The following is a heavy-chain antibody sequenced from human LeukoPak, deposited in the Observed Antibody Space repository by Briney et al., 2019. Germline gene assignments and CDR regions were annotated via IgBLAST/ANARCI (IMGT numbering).Heavy chain of an antibody. D-gene: IGHD5-12*01. Sequence: GASVKVSCKVSGYTLTELSMHWVRQAPGKGLEWMGGFDPEDGETIYAQKFQGRVTMTEDTSTDTAYMERSSLRAEDTGVYYRGRAYSGYDFFDYWGQGILVIVSS. CDR2: FDPEDGET. J-gene: IGHJ4*02. CDR1: GYTLTELS. V-gene: IGHV1-24*01. CDR3: GRAYSGYDFFDY.